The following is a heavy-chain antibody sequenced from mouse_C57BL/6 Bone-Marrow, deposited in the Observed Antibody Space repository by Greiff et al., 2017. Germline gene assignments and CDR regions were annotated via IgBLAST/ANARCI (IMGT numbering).Heavy chain of an antibody. Sequence: VKLMESGPELVKPGASVKISCKASGYAFSSSWMNWVKQRPGKGLEWIGRIYPGDGDTNYNGKFKGKATLTADKSSSTAYMQLSSLTSEDSAVYFCARSGTDYWGQGTTLTVSS. CDR1: GYAFSSSW. V-gene: IGHV1-82*01. D-gene: IGHD4-1*01. J-gene: IGHJ2*01. CDR3: ARSGTDY. CDR2: IYPGDGDT.